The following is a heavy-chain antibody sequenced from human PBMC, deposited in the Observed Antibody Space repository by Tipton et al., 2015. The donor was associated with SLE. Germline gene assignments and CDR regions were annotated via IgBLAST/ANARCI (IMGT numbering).Heavy chain of an antibody. V-gene: IGHV4-4*07. CDR3: ARELDSPSAL. Sequence: TLSLTCTVSGGSISSYYWSWIRQPAGTGLQWSGRIYTSGSTNYNPSLKRRVTMSVDTSKNQFSLKLSSVTAADTAVYYCARELDSPSALWGQGTLVIVSS. CDR2: IYTSGST. CDR1: GGSISSYY. J-gene: IGHJ4*02. D-gene: IGHD3-22*01.